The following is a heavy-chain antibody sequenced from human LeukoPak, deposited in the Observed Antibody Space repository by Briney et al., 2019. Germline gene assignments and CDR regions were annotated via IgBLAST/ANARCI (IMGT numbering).Heavy chain of an antibody. CDR1: GGSISSSNW. CDR2: IYHSGST. D-gene: IGHD6-13*01. CDR3: ARVAAGIDP. V-gene: IGHV4-4*02. Sequence: SETLSLTCAVSGGSISSSNWWGWVRRPAGEGLEWIGKIYHSGSTNYNPSLKSRVTISVDKSKPQFSLQLSSVTAADTAAYYCARVAAGIDPSGQGTLVTVSS. J-gene: IGHJ5*02.